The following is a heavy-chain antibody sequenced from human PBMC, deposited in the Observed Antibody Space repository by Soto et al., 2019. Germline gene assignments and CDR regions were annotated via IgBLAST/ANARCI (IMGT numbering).Heavy chain of an antibody. CDR3: ARTLIRGVISWFDP. CDR2: IIPILGLA. Sequence: QVQLVQSGAEVKKPGSSVKVSCKASGGTFSSYTISWVRQAPGQGLEWMGRIIPILGLANYAQKFQGRVTITADKSTSTAYLGLRSVRSGDTAVYYCARTLIRGVISWFDPGGQGPLVTVSS. D-gene: IGHD3-10*01. J-gene: IGHJ5*02. V-gene: IGHV1-69*02. CDR1: GGTFSSYT.